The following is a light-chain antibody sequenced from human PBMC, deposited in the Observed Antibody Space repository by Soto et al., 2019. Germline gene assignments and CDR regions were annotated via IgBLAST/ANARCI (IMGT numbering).Light chain of an antibody. Sequence: QSVLTQPPSVSGAPGQRVTMSCTGSSSNIGAGYDVHWYQKLPGTAPKLLIYGNSNRPSGVPDRFSGSKSGTSASLAITGLQAEDEADDYCQSYDSSLSGSVVFGGGTKLTVL. V-gene: IGLV1-40*01. CDR3: QSYDSSLSGSVV. CDR2: GNS. CDR1: SSNIGAGYD. J-gene: IGLJ2*01.